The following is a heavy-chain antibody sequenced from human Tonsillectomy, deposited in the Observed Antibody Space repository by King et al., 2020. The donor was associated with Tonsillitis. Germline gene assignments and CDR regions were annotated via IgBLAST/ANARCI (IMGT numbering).Heavy chain of an antibody. D-gene: IGHD1-26*01. CDR3: ARHLTSLSIVWYFDL. J-gene: IGHJ2*01. Sequence: VQLQESGPGLVKPSETLSLTCTVSGGSISSSSYYWGWIRQPPGKGLEWIGSIYYRGSTYYNPSLKSRVTISVDTSKNQFSLKLSSVTAADTAVYYWARHLTSLSIVWYFDLWGRGPLVTVTS. V-gene: IGHV4-39*07. CDR2: IYYRGST. CDR1: GGSISSSSYY.